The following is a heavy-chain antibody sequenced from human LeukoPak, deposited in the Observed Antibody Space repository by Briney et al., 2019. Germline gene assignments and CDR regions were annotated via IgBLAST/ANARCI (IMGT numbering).Heavy chain of an antibody. D-gene: IGHD4-11*01. V-gene: IGHV1-69*05. CDR2: IIPIFGTA. Sequence: ASVKVSCKASGGTFSSYAISWVRQAPGQGLEWMGGIIPIFGTANYAQKFQGRVTITTDESTSTAYMELSSLRSEDTAVYYCARGVGGTTPLYYYYYMDVWGKGTTVTVSS. CDR1: GGTFSSYA. J-gene: IGHJ6*03. CDR3: ARGVGGTTPLYYYYYMDV.